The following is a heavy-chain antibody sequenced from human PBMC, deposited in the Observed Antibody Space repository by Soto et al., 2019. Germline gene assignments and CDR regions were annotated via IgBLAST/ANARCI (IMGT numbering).Heavy chain of an antibody. J-gene: IGHJ3*02. Sequence: QVQLQQWGAGLLKPSETLSLTCAVYGGSFSGYYWSWIRQPPGKGLEWIGEINHSGSTNYNPSLKRRVTISVDTYKNQFSLNLSVVTAADTAVYYCSRFNYVLRYFDWLSAHDAFDIWGQGTMVTVSS. V-gene: IGHV4-34*01. CDR1: GGSFSGYY. CDR2: INHSGST. CDR3: SRFNYVLRYFDWLSAHDAFDI. D-gene: IGHD3-9*01.